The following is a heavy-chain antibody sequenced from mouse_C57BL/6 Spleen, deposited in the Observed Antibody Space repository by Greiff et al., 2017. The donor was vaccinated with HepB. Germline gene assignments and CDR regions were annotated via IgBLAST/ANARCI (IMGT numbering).Heavy chain of an antibody. CDR1: GFSLNSYG. V-gene: IGHV2-2*01. D-gene: IGHD1-1*01. CDR3: ASLTTVVAYYAMDY. Sequence: VKVIESGPGLVQPSQSLSITCTVSGFSLNSYGVHWVRQSPGKGLEWLGVIWSGGSTDYNAAFISRLSISKDNSKSQVFFKMNSLQADDTAIYYCASLTTVVAYYAMDYWGQGTSVTVSS. J-gene: IGHJ4*01. CDR2: IWSGGST.